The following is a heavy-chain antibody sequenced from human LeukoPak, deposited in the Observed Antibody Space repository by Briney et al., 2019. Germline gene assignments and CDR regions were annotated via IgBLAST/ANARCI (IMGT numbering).Heavy chain of an antibody. J-gene: IGHJ5*02. CDR3: ARQEDYDILTEGWFDP. CDR2: IYYSGST. V-gene: IGHV4-59*08. D-gene: IGHD3-9*01. CDR1: GGSISSYY. Sequence: SETLSLTCTVSGGSISSYYWSWIRQPPGKGLEWIGYIYYSGSTNYNPSLKSRVTISVDTSKNQFSLKLSSVTAADTAVYYCARQEDYDILTEGWFDPWGQGTLVTVSS.